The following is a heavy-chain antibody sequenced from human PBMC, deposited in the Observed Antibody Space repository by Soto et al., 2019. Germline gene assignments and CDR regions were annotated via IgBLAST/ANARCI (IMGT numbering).Heavy chain of an antibody. V-gene: IGHV4-34*01. D-gene: IGHD2-2*01. CDR3: ASMGGRYCSSTSCPTPDFVY. CDR2: INHSGST. CDR1: GGSFSGYY. Sequence: SETLSLTCAVYGGSFSGYYWSWIRQPSGKGLEWIGEINHSGSTNYNPSLKSRVTISVDTSKNQFSLKLSSVTAADTAVYYCASMGGRYCSSTSCPTPDFVYWGQGTLVTVSS. J-gene: IGHJ4*02.